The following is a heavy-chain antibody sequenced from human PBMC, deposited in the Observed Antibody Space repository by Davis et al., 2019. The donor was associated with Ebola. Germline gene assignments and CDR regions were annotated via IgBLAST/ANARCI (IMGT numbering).Heavy chain of an antibody. V-gene: IGHV3-30*18. CDR2: ISYDGSNK. CDR3: AKVGYYDSSGYSTLAPDY. CDR1: GLTFHDYG. D-gene: IGHD3-22*01. Sequence: GESLKISCAASGLTFHDYGMYXXXXXXXXGMEWVAVISYDGSNKYYADSVKGRFTIPRDNSKNTLYLQMNSLRAEDTAVYYCAKVGYYDSSGYSTLAPDYWGQGTLVTVSS. J-gene: IGHJ4*02.